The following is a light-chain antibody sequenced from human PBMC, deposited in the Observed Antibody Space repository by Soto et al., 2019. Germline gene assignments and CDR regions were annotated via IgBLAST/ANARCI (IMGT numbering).Light chain of an antibody. J-gene: IGKJ1*01. CDR2: DAS. CDR1: QSISSW. CDR3: QQYNSYGT. Sequence: DIQMNQSPSTLSAYNSDRVTITCRASQSISSWLAWYQQKPGKAPKLVIYDASSMESGVPARFSGSGSGTEFTLTISRLQPDDFATYYCQQYNSYGTFGQGTKVDIK. V-gene: IGKV1-5*01.